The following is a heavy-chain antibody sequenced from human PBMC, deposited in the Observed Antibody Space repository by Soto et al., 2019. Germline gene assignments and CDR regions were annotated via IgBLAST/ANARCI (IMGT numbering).Heavy chain of an antibody. J-gene: IGHJ4*02. V-gene: IGHV3-21*01. CDR3: ARESEDLTSNFDY. CDR1: GFTFTRYS. Sequence: GVSLRLSCAASGFTFTRYSINWGRQAPGKGLEWVSSISSTTNYIYYADSMKGRFTVSRDNAKNSVYLEMNSLSAEDTAVYYCARESEDLTSNFDYWGQGTLVTVSS. CDR2: ISSTTNYI.